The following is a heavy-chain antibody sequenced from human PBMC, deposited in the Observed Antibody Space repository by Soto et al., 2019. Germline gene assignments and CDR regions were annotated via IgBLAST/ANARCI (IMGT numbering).Heavy chain of an antibody. Sequence: ASETLSLTCTVSGGSISSGGYYWSWIRQHPGKGLEWIGYIYYSGSTYYNPSLKSRVTISVDTSKNQFSLKLSSVTAADTAVYYCARAVTIFGVGLFDYWGQGTLVTVSS. D-gene: IGHD3-3*01. CDR1: GGSISSGGYY. J-gene: IGHJ4*02. CDR2: IYYSGST. CDR3: ARAVTIFGVGLFDY. V-gene: IGHV4-31*03.